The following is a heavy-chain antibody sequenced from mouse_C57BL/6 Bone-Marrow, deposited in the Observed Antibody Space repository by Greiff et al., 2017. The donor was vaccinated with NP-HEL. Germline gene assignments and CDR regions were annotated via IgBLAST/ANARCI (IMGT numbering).Heavy chain of an antibody. J-gene: IGHJ3*01. Sequence: QVQLQQSGAELVKPGASVKISCKASGYVFSSYWMNWVKQRPGKGLEWIGQIYPGDGDTNYNDKFKDKATLTADKSSSPVYMQLSSLTSEDSAVSFCARGTYWGQGTLVTVSA. CDR2: IYPGDGDT. V-gene: IGHV1-80*01. CDR3: ARGTY. CDR1: GYVFSSYW.